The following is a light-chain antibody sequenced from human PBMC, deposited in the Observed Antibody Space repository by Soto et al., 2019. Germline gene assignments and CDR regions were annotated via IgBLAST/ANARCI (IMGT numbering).Light chain of an antibody. J-gene: IGKJ3*01. CDR2: GAS. Sequence: EIVLTQSPGTLSLSPGERATLSCRASQSVSSSFLAWYQQKPGQAPRLLIYGASSRATGIPDRFSCSGSGTDFTLTISRLEPEDFAVYYCQQYGSSPFTFGPGTKVDFK. CDR3: QQYGSSPFT. V-gene: IGKV3-20*01. CDR1: QSVSSSF.